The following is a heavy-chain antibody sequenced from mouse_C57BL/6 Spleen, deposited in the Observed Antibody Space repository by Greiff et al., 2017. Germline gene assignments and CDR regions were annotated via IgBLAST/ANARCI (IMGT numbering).Heavy chain of an antibody. D-gene: IGHD1-1*01. Sequence: VKLLESGAELARPGASVKLSCKASGYTFTSYGISWVKQRTGQGLEWIGEIYPRGGNTYYNEKFKGKATLTADKSSSTAYMELRSLTSEDSAVYFCARSTDYYGTLDDWGQGTTLTVSS. CDR1: GYTFTSYG. V-gene: IGHV1-81*01. CDR3: ARSTDYYGTLDD. J-gene: IGHJ2*01. CDR2: IYPRGGNT.